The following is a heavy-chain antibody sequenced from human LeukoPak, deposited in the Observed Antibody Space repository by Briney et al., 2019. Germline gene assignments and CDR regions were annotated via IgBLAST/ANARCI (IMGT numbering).Heavy chain of an antibody. CDR1: GGSFSGYY. CDR2: INHSGST. CDR3: ARGKWITPMDV. Sequence: SETLSLTCAVYGGSFSGYYWSWIRQPPGKGLEWIGEINHSGSTNYNPSLKSRVTISVDTSKNQFSLKLSSVTAADTAVYYCARGKWITPMDVWSKGTTVTVSS. V-gene: IGHV4-34*01. J-gene: IGHJ6*03. D-gene: IGHD5-12*01.